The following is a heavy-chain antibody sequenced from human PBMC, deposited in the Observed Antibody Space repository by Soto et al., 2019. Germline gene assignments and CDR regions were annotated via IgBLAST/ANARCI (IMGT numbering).Heavy chain of an antibody. CDR3: ARHKKVGYLQVSGASDY. V-gene: IGHV5-10-1*01. J-gene: IGHJ4*02. CDR2: IDPSDSYT. D-gene: IGHD1-26*01. CDR1: GYSFTTYW. Sequence: GESLKISCQGSGYSFTTYWISWVRQVPGKGLEWLGRIDPSDSYTSYSPSLEGHVSISVDKSISTAYLHWSSLRASDTAMYYCARHKKVGYLQVSGASDYWGQGTLVTVSS.